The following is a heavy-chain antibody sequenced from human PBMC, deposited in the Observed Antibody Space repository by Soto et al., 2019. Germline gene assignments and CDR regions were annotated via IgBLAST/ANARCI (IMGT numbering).Heavy chain of an antibody. CDR1: GYTFTSYV. D-gene: IGHD2-15*01. CDR3: ARGRIGCSGGTCYSRWFDP. V-gene: IGHV1-3*01. CDR2: INAGNGNT. Sequence: ASVKVSCKASGYTFTSYVIHWVRQAPGQRLEWMGWINAGNGNTKYSQKFQGRVTITRDTSASTAYMELSSLRSEDTAVYYCARGRIGCSGGTCYSRWFDPWGQGTTVTVSS. J-gene: IGHJ5*01.